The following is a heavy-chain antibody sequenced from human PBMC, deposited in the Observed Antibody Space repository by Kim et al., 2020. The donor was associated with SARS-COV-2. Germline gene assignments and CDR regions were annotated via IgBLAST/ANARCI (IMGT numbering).Heavy chain of an antibody. D-gene: IGHD1-26*01. Sequence: SETLSLTCTVSGGSISSYYWSWIRQPAGKGLEWIGRIYTSGSTNYNPSLKSRVTMSVDTTKNQFSLKLSSVTAADTAVYYCARERPAKYSGSYYRDAFDIWGQGTMVTVSS. V-gene: IGHV4-4*07. CDR2: IYTSGST. CDR1: GGSISSYY. J-gene: IGHJ3*02. CDR3: ARERPAKYSGSYYRDAFDI.